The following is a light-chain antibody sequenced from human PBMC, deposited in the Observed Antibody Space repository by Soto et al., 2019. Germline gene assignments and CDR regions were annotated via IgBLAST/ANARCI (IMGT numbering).Light chain of an antibody. Sequence: AIQMTQSPSSLSASVGDRVTITCRASQGIRSDLGWYQQKPGKAPNLLIYAASSLQSGVPSRFSGSGSGTDFTLTITGLLPEDSSTYYCLQDYNYPRTFGQGNKVEIK. V-gene: IGKV1-6*01. CDR3: LQDYNYPRT. CDR2: AAS. J-gene: IGKJ1*01. CDR1: QGIRSD.